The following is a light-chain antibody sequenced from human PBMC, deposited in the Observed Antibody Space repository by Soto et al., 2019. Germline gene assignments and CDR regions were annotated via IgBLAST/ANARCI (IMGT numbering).Light chain of an antibody. CDR2: KTS. CDR3: QKYKSFSLT. Sequence: DIQITQSPSTRSASVGDRVTITCRASQSINNWLAWYQQKPGKAPKLLIYKTSDLESGVPSRFSGSGSGTEFSLTISSLQPDDFATYYCQKYKSFSLTFGGGTTVDIK. J-gene: IGKJ4*01. CDR1: QSINNW. V-gene: IGKV1-5*03.